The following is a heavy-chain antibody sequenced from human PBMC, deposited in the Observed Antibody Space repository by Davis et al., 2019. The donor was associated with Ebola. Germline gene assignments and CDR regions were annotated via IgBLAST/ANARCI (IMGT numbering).Heavy chain of an antibody. J-gene: IGHJ4*02. CDR2: ISDSGGST. CDR3: AKTAWGELLRGPDY. V-gene: IGHV3-23*01. CDR1: GFSFSSYA. D-gene: IGHD1-26*01. Sequence: PGGSLRLSCAASGFSFSSYAMSWVRQAPGKGLEWVSGISDSGGSTYYADSVKGRFTISRDNSKNTLYLQMNSLRAEDTAVYYCAKTAWGELLRGPDYWGQGTLVTVSS.